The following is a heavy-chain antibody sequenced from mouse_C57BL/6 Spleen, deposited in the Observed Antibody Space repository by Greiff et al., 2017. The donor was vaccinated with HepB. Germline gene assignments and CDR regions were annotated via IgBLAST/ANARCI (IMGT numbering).Heavy chain of an antibody. Sequence: QVKLQQPGAELVRPGSSVKLSCKASGYTFTSYWMDWVKQRPGQGLEWIGNIYPSDSETHYNQKFKDKATLTVDKSSSTAYMQLSSLTSEDSAVYYCARAYYSNSFAYWGQGTLVTVSA. J-gene: IGHJ3*01. CDR2: IYPSDSET. D-gene: IGHD2-5*01. CDR1: GYTFTSYW. CDR3: ARAYYSNSFAY. V-gene: IGHV1-61*01.